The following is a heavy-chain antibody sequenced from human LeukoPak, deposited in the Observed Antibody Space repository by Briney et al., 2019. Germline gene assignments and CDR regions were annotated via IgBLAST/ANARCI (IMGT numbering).Heavy chain of an antibody. CDR2: INTRTGGT. D-gene: IGHD5-12*01. Sequence: GVSVKVSCKPSGYTFTAYCIHWVRQAPGQRLDWMGLINTRTGGTNYAPKFQGRVTMTRDTSISTAYMELRSLSSDDTAVYYCARRLGGGYDFDYWGQGALVTVSS. CDR3: ARRLGGGYDFDY. J-gene: IGHJ4*02. CDR1: GYTFTAYC. V-gene: IGHV1-2*02.